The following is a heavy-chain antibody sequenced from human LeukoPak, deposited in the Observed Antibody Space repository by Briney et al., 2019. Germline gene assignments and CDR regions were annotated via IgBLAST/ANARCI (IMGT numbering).Heavy chain of an antibody. V-gene: IGHV5-51*01. J-gene: IGHJ2*01. Sequence: GESLKISCKGSGYSFTSYWIGWVRQMPGKGLEWMGIIYPGDSDTRYSPSFQGQVTISADKSTSTAYLQWSSLKASDTAMYYCARRSDIVVVPAAVVGYFDLWGRGTLVTVSS. D-gene: IGHD2-2*01. CDR2: IYPGDSDT. CDR3: ARRSDIVVVPAAVVGYFDL. CDR1: GYSFTSYW.